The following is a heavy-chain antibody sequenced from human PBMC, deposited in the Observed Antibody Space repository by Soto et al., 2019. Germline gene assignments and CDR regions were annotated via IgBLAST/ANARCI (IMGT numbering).Heavy chain of an antibody. V-gene: IGHV1-69*05. CDR3: ARFVDRKTEGWFDP. CDR1: GGLFSSYA. J-gene: IGHJ5*02. D-gene: IGHD5-12*01. CDR2: INPIIGTP. Sequence: SVKVSCKDSGGLFSSYAIRWVRQAPGHGLEWMGGINPIIGTPFYAQKFQGRVTMTRNDSISTAYMELSSLRSEDTAVYYCARFVDRKTEGWFDPWGQGTLVTVSS.